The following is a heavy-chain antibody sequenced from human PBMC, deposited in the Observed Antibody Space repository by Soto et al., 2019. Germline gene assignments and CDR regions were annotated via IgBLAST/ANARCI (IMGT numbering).Heavy chain of an antibody. Sequence: GSLRLSCAASGFTVSSYGMHWVRQAPGKGLEWVEVIWYDGSNKYYADYVKGRFTISRDNSKNTMYLQMNSLRAEDTAVYYCAREDIVVVPAATYYYYYYGMDVWGQGTTVTVSS. CDR3: AREDIVVVPAATYYYYYYGMDV. V-gene: IGHV3-33*01. CDR1: GFTVSSYG. D-gene: IGHD2-2*01. J-gene: IGHJ6*02. CDR2: IWYDGSNK.